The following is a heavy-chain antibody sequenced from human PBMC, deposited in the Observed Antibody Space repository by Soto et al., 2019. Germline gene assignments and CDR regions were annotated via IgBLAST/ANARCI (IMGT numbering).Heavy chain of an antibody. J-gene: IGHJ5*02. CDR1: GGSVNTYY. CDR2: VYTTGST. V-gene: IGHV4-4*07. D-gene: IGHD3-3*01. Sequence: PSDTLSLSCTVSGGSVNTYYWSWIRQSAGKGLEWIGRVYTTGSTNYNPSLKSRVTISVDTSRNQFSLSLRSVTAADTAVYYCARDFNFSFDDFADMTSNFDPWGQGTLVTVSS. CDR3: ARDFNFSFDDFADMTSNFDP.